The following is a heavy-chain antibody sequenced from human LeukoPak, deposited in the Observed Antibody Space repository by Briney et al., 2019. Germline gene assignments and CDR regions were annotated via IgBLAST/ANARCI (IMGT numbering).Heavy chain of an antibody. J-gene: IGHJ4*02. CDR1: GGSISSSSYY. V-gene: IGHV4-39*01. Sequence: PSETLSLTCTVSGGSISSSSYYWGWIRQPPGKGLEWIGSIYYSGSTYYNPSLKSRVTISVDTSKNQFSLKLSPVTAADTAVYYCASEVDNYFDYWGQGTLVTVSS. CDR3: ASEVDNYFDY. CDR2: IYYSGST. D-gene: IGHD5-12*01.